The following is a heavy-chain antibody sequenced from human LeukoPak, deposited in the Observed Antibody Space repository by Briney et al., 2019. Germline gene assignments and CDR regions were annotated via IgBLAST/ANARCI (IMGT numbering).Heavy chain of an antibody. Sequence: GGSLRLSCAASGFIFSQYSMNWVRQAPGKGLEWVSHIRSSSETFYADSVKGRFTISRDNARNSLYLQMNNLRGEDTAIYYCAGDAGNSGYGCDLWGQGTLVTVSS. V-gene: IGHV3-48*01. CDR1: GFIFSQYS. J-gene: IGHJ5*02. CDR2: IRSSSET. CDR3: AGDAGNSGYGCDL. D-gene: IGHD5-12*01.